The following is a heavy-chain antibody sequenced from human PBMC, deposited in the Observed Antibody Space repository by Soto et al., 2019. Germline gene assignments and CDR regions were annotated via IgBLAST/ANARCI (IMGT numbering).Heavy chain of an antibody. CDR2: ISGSGGST. Sequence: PGGSLRLSCAASGFTFSSYDMTWVRQASGKGLEWVSSISGSGGSTYYADSVKGRFTISRDNSKNTLYLQLNTLSAEDTAVYYCAKDVGMATVRHTEYFQDWGQGTLVTVSS. J-gene: IGHJ1*01. CDR3: AKDVGMATVRHTEYFQD. D-gene: IGHD4-4*01. CDR1: GFTFSSYD. V-gene: IGHV3-23*01.